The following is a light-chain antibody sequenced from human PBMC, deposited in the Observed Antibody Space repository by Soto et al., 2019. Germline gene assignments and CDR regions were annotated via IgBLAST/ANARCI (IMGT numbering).Light chain of an antibody. CDR2: GAS. CDR1: QSISSSY. CDR3: QHYGTSPPFT. J-gene: IGKJ3*01. V-gene: IGKV3-20*01. Sequence: EIGLTQSPGTLSLAPGERATLSCRTRQSISSSYLAWYQQNPGQAPRLLMYGASSRATGIPVRFSGSGAGTDFTLTISRLEPEDFAVYYCQHYGTSPPFTFGPGTKVD.